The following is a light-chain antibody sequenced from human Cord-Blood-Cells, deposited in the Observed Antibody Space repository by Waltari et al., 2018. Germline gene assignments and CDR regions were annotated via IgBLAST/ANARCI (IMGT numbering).Light chain of an antibody. CDR2: VSS. Sequence: EIVLTQSPATLSLSPGERATLSCRASQSVSSYLAWYQQKPGQAPRLLIYVSSNRSTGIPARFSGSGSGTDFTLTISSLEPEDFAVYYCQQRSNWPPLTFGGGTKVESK. J-gene: IGKJ4*01. CDR3: QQRSNWPPLT. CDR1: QSVSSY. V-gene: IGKV3-11*01.